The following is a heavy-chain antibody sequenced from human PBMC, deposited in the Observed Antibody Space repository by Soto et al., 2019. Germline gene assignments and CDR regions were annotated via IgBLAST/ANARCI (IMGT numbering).Heavy chain of an antibody. Sequence: QVQLVQSGAEVKKPGSSVKVFCKASGGTFSSYPLTWVRQAPGQGLEWMGSIIPGFGTANYAQKFQGRVTITADESTTTAYMELSSLRSNDTAMYYCARDDGSGFDYWGQGTLVTVSS. V-gene: IGHV1-69*18. CDR2: IIPGFGTA. D-gene: IGHD3-22*01. CDR3: ARDDGSGFDY. CDR1: GGTFSSYP. J-gene: IGHJ4*02.